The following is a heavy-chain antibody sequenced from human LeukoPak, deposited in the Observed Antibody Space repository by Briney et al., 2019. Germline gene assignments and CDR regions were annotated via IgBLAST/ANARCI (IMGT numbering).Heavy chain of an antibody. V-gene: IGHV4-59*01. J-gene: IGHJ5*02. Sequence: PSETLSLTCTVSGGSISSYYWSWIRQPPGKGLEWIGYIYYSGSTNYNPSLKSRVTISVDTSKNQFSLKLSSVTAADTAVYYCARDLRDYDILTGYYSNNWFDPWGQGTLVTVSS. CDR1: GGSISSYY. CDR3: ARDLRDYDILTGYYSNNWFDP. CDR2: IYYSGST. D-gene: IGHD3-9*01.